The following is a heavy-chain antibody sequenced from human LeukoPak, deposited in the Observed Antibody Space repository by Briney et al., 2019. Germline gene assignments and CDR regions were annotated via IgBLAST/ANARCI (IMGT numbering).Heavy chain of an antibody. Sequence: PGGSLRLSCAASGFTFSSYAMSWVRQAPGKGLEWVSAISGSGGSTYYADSVKGRFTVSRDNSKNTLYLQMNSLRAEDTAVYYCVRGVYSSSWLNFDYWGQGTLVTVSS. V-gene: IGHV3-23*01. D-gene: IGHD6-13*01. J-gene: IGHJ4*02. CDR1: GFTFSSYA. CDR2: ISGSGGST. CDR3: VRGVYSSSWLNFDY.